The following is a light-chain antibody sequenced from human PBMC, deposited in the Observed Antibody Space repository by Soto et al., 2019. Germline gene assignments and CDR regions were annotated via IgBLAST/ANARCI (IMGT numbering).Light chain of an antibody. CDR3: SSYTSSSTLV. V-gene: IGLV2-14*01. Sequence: QSALTQPDSVSGSPGQSITISCTGTSSDVCGYNYGSWYQQHPGKAPKLMIYDVSNRPSGVSNRFSGSKSGNTASLTISGLQDDDEDDYYCSSYTSSSTLVLGGVTEVTVL. CDR2: DVS. CDR1: SSDVCGYNY. J-gene: IGLJ2*01.